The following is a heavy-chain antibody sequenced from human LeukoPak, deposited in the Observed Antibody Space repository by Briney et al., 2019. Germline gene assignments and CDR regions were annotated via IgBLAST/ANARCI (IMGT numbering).Heavy chain of an antibody. J-gene: IGHJ4*02. CDR1: GYTFTGYY. CDR3: ARCDNERTAAHDY. D-gene: IGHD6-13*01. Sequence: GASVKVSCKASGYTFTGYYMHWVRQAPGQGLEWMGWINPNSGGTNYAQKLQGRVTMTTDTSTSTAYMELRSLRSDDTAVYYCARCDNERTAAHDYWGQGTLVTVSS. CDR2: INPNSGGT. V-gene: IGHV1-2*02.